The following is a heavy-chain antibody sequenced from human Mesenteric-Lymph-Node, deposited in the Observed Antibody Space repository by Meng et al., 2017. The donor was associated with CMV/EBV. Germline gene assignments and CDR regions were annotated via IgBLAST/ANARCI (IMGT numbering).Heavy chain of an antibody. J-gene: IGHJ4*01. CDR1: GFTFTSFS. D-gene: IGHD2-2*01. CDR3: AKDSKLGYCSTTTCPSFDY. V-gene: IGHV3-30-3*01. Sequence: GESLKISCAASGFTFTSFSLHWVRHPPGRGLEWVALMSYDGNFHYNADSVKGRFTISRDNSKNTLYLQMNSLSAEDTAVYYCAKDSKLGYCSTTTCPSFDYWGQGALVTVSS. CDR2: MSYDGNFH.